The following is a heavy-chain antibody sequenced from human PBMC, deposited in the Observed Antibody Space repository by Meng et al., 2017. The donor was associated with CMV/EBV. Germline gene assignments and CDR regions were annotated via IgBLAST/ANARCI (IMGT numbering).Heavy chain of an antibody. D-gene: IGHD2-2*01. CDR3: ARRALGYCSSTSCLYYYYGMDV. J-gene: IGHJ6*02. Sequence: PVKVSCKASGGTFSSYAISWVRQAPGQGLEWMGGIIPIFGTANYAQKFQGRVTITTDESTSTAYMELSSLRSEDTAVYYCARRALGYCSSTSCLYYYYGMDVWGQGTTVTVSS. V-gene: IGHV1-69*05. CDR2: IIPIFGTA. CDR1: GGTFSSYA.